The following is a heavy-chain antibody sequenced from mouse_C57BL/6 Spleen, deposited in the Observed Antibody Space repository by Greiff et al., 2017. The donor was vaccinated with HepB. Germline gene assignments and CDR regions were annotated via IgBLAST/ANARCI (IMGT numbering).Heavy chain of an antibody. CDR3: ARGYYSNWYFDV. V-gene: IGHV1-42*01. Sequence: VQLQQSGPELVKPGASVKISCKASGYSFTGYYMNWVKQSPEKSLEWIGEINPSTGGTTYNQKFKAKATLTVDKSSSTAYMQLKSLTSEDSAVYYCARGYYSNWYFDVWGTGTTVTVSS. CDR1: GYSFTGYY. D-gene: IGHD2-5*01. CDR2: INPSTGGT. J-gene: IGHJ1*03.